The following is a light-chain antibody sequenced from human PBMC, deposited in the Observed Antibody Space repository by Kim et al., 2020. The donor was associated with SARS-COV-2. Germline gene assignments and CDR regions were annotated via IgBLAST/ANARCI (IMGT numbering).Light chain of an antibody. CDR3: SAYVGDNSRV. Sequence: SITISLTGTTSDPIYFDYISWYKQRPGKAPTLIIYDVALRPSGVSNRLSGSKSGNMASLTISDLQADDEADYYCSAYVGDNSRVFGGGTQLTVL. J-gene: IGLJ2*01. CDR1: TSDPIYFDY. CDR2: DVA. V-gene: IGLV2-14*03.